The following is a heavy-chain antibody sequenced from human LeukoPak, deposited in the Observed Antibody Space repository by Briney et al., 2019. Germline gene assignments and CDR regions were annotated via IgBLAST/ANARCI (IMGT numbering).Heavy chain of an antibody. Sequence: GGSLRLSCAASGFSLSSYWMTWVRQAPGKGLEWVANIKQDGSEKNYVDSVKGRFTISRDNSKNTLYLQMNSLRAEDTAVYYCAKRGEGVSNTWYMNNWFDPWGQGTLVTVSS. V-gene: IGHV3-7*01. CDR3: AKRGEGVSNTWYMNNWFDP. CDR1: GFSLSSYW. CDR2: IKQDGSEK. D-gene: IGHD6-13*01. J-gene: IGHJ5*02.